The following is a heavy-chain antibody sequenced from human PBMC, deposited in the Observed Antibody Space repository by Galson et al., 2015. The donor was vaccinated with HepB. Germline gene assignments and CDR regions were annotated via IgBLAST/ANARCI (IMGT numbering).Heavy chain of an antibody. CDR2: IKGDGSQK. V-gene: IGHV3-7*01. D-gene: IGHD6-19*01. Sequence: SLRLSCAASGFSLGTYWMTWVRQAPGRGLEWVANIKGDGSQKHYLDSVKGRFTISRDNTKNSLYLQMDNLRADDTAVYYCARDWSPYSGAWYDAFDIWGQGTMVTVSS. CDR1: GFSLGTYW. CDR3: ARDWSPYSGAWYDAFDI. J-gene: IGHJ3*02.